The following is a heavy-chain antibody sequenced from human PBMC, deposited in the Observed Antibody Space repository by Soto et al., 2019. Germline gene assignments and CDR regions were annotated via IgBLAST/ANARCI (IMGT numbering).Heavy chain of an antibody. Sequence: GGSLRLSCAASGFTVSSNYMSWVRQAPGKGLEWVSVIYSGGSTYYADSVKGRFTISRDNSKNTLYLQMNSLRAEDTDVYYCARDSVFSHYFEYWGQGTLLTVSS. CDR3: ARDSVFSHYFEY. CDR1: GFTVSSNY. J-gene: IGHJ4*02. V-gene: IGHV3-66*01. CDR2: IYSGGST.